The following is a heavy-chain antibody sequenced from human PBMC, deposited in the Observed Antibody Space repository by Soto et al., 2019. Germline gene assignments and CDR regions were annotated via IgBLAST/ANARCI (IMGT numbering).Heavy chain of an antibody. Sequence: SETLSLTCTVSGASISRYYWSWIREPAGKGLEWIGRIYTTGSTYYNPSLKSRVTISVDTSKNQFSLKLSSVTAADTAVYYCARTLWSGYYPFDYWGQGTLVTVSS. CDR1: GASISRYY. V-gene: IGHV4-4*07. CDR3: ARTLWSGYYPFDY. J-gene: IGHJ4*02. CDR2: IYTTGST. D-gene: IGHD3-3*01.